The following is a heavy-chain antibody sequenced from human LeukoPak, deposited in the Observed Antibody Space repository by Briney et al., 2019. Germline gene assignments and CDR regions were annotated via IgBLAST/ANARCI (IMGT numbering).Heavy chain of an antibody. J-gene: IGHJ5*02. D-gene: IGHD5-24*01. Sequence: GASVKVSCKASGGTFSSYAISWVRQAPGQGLEWMGGIIPIFGTANYAQKFQGRVTITADESTSTAYMELSSLRSEDTAVYYCAGGRDGYNLREPFDPWGQGTLVTVSS. V-gene: IGHV1-69*13. CDR2: IIPIFGTA. CDR1: GGTFSSYA. CDR3: AGGRDGYNLREPFDP.